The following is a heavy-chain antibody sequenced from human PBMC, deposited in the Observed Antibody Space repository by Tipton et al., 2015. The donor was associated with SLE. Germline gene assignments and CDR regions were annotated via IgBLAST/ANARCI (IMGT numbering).Heavy chain of an antibody. V-gene: IGHV4-39*07. D-gene: IGHD3-3*01. CDR2: IYYSGST. J-gene: IGHJ4*02. Sequence: LRLSCTVSGGSISSSSYYWGWIRQPPGKGLEWIGSIYYSGSTYYNPSLKSRVTISVDTSKNQFSLKLSSVTAAGTAVYYCARQDFWSGYTSYWGQGTLVTVSS. CDR1: GGSISSSSYY. CDR3: ARQDFWSGYTSY.